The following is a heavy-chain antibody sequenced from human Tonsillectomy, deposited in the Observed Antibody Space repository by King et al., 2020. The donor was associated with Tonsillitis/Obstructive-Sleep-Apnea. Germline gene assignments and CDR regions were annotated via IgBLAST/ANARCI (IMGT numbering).Heavy chain of an antibody. CDR1: GGSFSAYY. CDR3: ARGDLLTGYYASTDFDY. CDR2: INHSGST. J-gene: IGHJ4*02. D-gene: IGHD3-9*01. V-gene: IGHV4-34*01. Sequence: VQLPQWGAGLLKPSETLSLTCAVYGGSFSAYYWSWIRQPPGKGLEWIGEINHSGSTKYNPSLKSLVIISLDTSKNQFSLKLSSVTAADTAVYYCARGDLLTGYYASTDFDYWGQGTLVTVSS.